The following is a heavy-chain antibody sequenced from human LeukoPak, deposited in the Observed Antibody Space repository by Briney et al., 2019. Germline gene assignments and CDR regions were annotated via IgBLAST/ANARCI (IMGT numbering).Heavy chain of an antibody. Sequence: PGRSLRLSCTASGFTFGDYAMSWVRQAPGKGLEWVAVIWYDGSNKYYADSVKGRFTISRDNSKNTLYLQMNSLRAEDTAVYYCARAGYCSGGSCYGVDYWGQGTLVTVSS. V-gene: IGHV3-33*01. D-gene: IGHD2-15*01. CDR2: IWYDGSNK. J-gene: IGHJ4*02. CDR3: ARAGYCSGGSCYGVDY. CDR1: GFTFGDYA.